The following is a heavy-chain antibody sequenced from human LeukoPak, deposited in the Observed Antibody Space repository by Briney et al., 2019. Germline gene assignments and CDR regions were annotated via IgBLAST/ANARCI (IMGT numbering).Heavy chain of an antibody. J-gene: IGHJ2*01. CDR1: GVSISRYF. CDR2: IYYSGST. V-gene: IGHV4-59*01. CDR3: ARVGLDYGDYVFSVVVTDYWYFDL. Sequence: SETLSLTCTVSGVSISRYFWNWIRQPPGKGLEWIGYIYYSGSTNYNPSLKSRVTISVDTSKNQFSLKLSSVTAADTAVYYCARVGLDYGDYVFSVVVTDYWYFDLWGRGTLVTVSS. D-gene: IGHD4-17*01.